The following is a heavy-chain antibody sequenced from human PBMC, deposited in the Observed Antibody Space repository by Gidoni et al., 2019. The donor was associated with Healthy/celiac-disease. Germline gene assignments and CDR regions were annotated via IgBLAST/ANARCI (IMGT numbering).Heavy chain of an antibody. CDR2: IYSGGST. J-gene: IGHJ4*02. Sequence: EVQLVESGGGLVQPGGSLRLSCAASGFTVSSNYISWVRQAQGKGLEWVSVIYSGGSTYYADSVKGRFTISRDNSKNTLYLQMNSLRAEDTAVYYCARNSYGHFDYWGQGTLVTVSS. V-gene: IGHV3-66*02. D-gene: IGHD5-18*01. CDR3: ARNSYGHFDY. CDR1: GFTVSSNY.